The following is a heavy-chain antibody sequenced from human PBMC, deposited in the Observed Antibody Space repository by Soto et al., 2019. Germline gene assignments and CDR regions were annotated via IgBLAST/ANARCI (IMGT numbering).Heavy chain of an antibody. V-gene: IGHV3-23*01. D-gene: IGHD2-2*01. CDR2: ISGSGGST. CDR3: AKSHCSSTSCYPHYYYYGMDV. CDR1: GFTFSSYA. Sequence: VQLLESGGGLVQPGGSLRLSCAASGFTFSSYAMSWVRQAPGKGLEWVSAISGSGGSTYYADSVKGRFTISRDNSKNTLYLQMNSLRAEDTAVYYCAKSHCSSTSCYPHYYYYGMDVWGQGTTVTVSS. J-gene: IGHJ6*02.